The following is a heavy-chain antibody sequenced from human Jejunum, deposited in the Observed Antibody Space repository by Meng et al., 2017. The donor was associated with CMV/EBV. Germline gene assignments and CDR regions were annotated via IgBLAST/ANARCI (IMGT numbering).Heavy chain of an antibody. CDR3: SRTTGRGLDFDY. J-gene: IGHJ4*02. D-gene: IGHD1-14*01. V-gene: IGHV1-2*02. Sequence: QVQLGQSGAEVKKPESSVKVSCKASGYSFSGHFMDWVRQAPGQGLEWMGWINTNTGGTNYAQKFQGRVTMTRDTSSNTVYMELSSLTSDDSAVYYCSRTTGRGLDFDYWGQGTLVTVSS. CDR1: GYSFSGHF. CDR2: INTNTGGT.